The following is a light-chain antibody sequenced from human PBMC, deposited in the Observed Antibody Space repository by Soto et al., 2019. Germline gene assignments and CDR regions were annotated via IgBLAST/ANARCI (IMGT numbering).Light chain of an antibody. Sequence: DIQMTQSPSSLSASVGDRVTITCQASHDITSFLNWYQHKPGRAPKLLIYDASILEAGFPTRFSGSGSGTEFSLTISSLQPDDFATFYCQQYNSFSALPFGGGTKLEV. J-gene: IGKJ4*01. CDR3: QQYNSFSALP. CDR2: DAS. V-gene: IGKV1-33*01. CDR1: HDITSF.